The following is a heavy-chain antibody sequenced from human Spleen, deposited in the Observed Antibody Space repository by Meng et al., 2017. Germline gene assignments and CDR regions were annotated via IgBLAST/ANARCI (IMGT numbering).Heavy chain of an antibody. J-gene: IGHJ4*02. CDR1: GFTFSSYW. V-gene: IGHV3-74*03. Sequence: GESLKISCVASGFTFSSYWMHWVRQTPGEGLVWVSRINTDASSTTYADSVKGRFTISRDDAKNTVYLQMNSLRAEDTAVYYCARDADWVIFDHWGQGALVTVSS. CDR2: INTDASST. D-gene: IGHD3-9*01. CDR3: ARDADWVIFDH.